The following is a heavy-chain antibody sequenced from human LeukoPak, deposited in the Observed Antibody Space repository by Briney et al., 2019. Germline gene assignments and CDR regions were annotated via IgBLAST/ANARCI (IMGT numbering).Heavy chain of an antibody. V-gene: IGHV4-4*02. CDR2: VYHSGAT. D-gene: IGHD3-10*01. CDR1: GGSISSSNW. Sequence: PSGTLSLTCTVSGGSISSSNWWSGVRQPPGKGLEWIGEVYHSGATNYNPSLRSRVTISADRSSNQFSLRLNSVTAADTAVFYCARGEGYGSGTVHFDYWGRGILVTVSS. CDR3: ARGEGYGSGTVHFDY. J-gene: IGHJ4*02.